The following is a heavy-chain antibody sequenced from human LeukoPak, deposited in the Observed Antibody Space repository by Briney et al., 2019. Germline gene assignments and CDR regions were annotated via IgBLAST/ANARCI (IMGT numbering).Heavy chain of an antibody. D-gene: IGHD6-19*01. CDR1: GFPFSTYG. Sequence: PGRSLRLSCAASGFPFSTYGMHWVRQAPGKGLEWVAVISYDGNNKYYADSVKGRFSISRDNSKSTLYLQMNSLRAEDTAVYYCGGGWYFFDYWGQGTLVTVSS. CDR3: GGGWYFFDY. CDR2: ISYDGNNK. V-gene: IGHV3-30*03. J-gene: IGHJ4*02.